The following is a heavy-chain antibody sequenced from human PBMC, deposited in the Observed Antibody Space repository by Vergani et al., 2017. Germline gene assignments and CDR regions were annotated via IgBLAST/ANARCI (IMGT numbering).Heavy chain of an antibody. CDR1: GGSVSSSNW. V-gene: IGHV4-4*02. D-gene: IGHD4-23*01. Sequence: QVQLQESGPGLVKPSGTLSLTCAVSGGSVSSSNWWSWVRQPPGKGLEWIGEIYHSGSTNYNPSRKSRVTISVDKSKNQFSLKLSSVTAADTAVYYCARTTVVTPYYYYMDVWGKGTTVTVSS. CDR2: IYHSGST. J-gene: IGHJ6*03. CDR3: ARTTVVTPYYYYMDV.